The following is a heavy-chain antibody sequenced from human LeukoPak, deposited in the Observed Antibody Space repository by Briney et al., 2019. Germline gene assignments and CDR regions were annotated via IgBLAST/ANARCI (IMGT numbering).Heavy chain of an antibody. CDR3: ARHYLYDTSGDGTYYFDY. CDR1: GYSINSGYH. D-gene: IGHD3-22*01. V-gene: IGHV4-38-2*02. Sequence: SETLSLTCIVSGYSINSGYHWGWIRQPPGKGLEWIGSIHHSGSTYYNPSLKSRVTISIDTSKNQFSLKLSSVTAADTAVYYCARHYLYDTSGDGTYYFDYWGQGTLVIVSS. J-gene: IGHJ4*02. CDR2: IHHSGST.